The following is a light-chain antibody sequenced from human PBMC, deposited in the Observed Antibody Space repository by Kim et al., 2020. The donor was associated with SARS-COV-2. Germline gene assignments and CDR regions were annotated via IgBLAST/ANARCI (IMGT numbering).Light chain of an antibody. CDR2: QDS. V-gene: IGLV3-1*01. CDR1: KLGDKY. J-gene: IGLJ3*02. Sequence: VAWSPGQTASITCSGDKLGDKYACWYQQKPGQSPVLVIYQDSKRPSGIPERFSGSNSGNTATLTISGTQAMDEADYYCQAWDSAGVFGGGTQLTVL. CDR3: QAWDSAGV.